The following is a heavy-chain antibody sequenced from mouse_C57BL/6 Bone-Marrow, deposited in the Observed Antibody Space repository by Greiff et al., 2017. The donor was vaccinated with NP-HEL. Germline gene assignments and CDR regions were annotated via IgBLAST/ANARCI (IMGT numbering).Heavy chain of an antibody. CDR1: GFTFSSYG. Sequence: EVHLVDSGGDLVKPGGSLKLSCAASGFTFSSYGMSWVRQTPDKRLEWVATISSGGSYTYYPDSVKGRFTISRDNAKNTLYLQMSSLKSEDTAMYYCARDYYGSSYGGYWGQGTTLTVSS. D-gene: IGHD1-1*01. V-gene: IGHV5-6*01. CDR3: ARDYYGSSYGGY. CDR2: ISSGGSYT. J-gene: IGHJ2*01.